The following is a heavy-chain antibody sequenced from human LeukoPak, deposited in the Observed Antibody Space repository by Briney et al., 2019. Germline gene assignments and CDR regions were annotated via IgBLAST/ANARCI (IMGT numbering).Heavy chain of an antibody. D-gene: IGHD6-13*01. V-gene: IGHV4-59*01. CDR2: IYYSGSP. Sequence: SETLSLTCTVSGGSISSYYWSWIRQPPGKGLEWIGYIYYSGSPNYNPSLKGRVTISVDTSKNQFSLKLSSVTAADTAVYYCARISSSSWVRHAFDIWGQGTMVTVSS. J-gene: IGHJ3*02. CDR3: ARISSSSWVRHAFDI. CDR1: GGSISSYY.